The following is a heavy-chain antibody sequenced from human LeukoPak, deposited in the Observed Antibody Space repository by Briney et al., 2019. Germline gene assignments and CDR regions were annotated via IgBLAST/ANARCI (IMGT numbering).Heavy chain of an antibody. J-gene: IGHJ4*02. CDR2: IRYDGSNK. CDR3: AKDQSNYDSTGYRYFYD. Sequence: GGSLRLSCAASGFTFSSSGMHWVRQAPGKGLEWVAFIRYDGSNKYYADSVKGRFTISRDNSKNTLFLQMNSLTAEDTAVYYCAKDQSNYDSTGYRYFYDWGQGTLVTVSS. CDR1: GFTFSSSG. V-gene: IGHV3-30*02. D-gene: IGHD3-22*01.